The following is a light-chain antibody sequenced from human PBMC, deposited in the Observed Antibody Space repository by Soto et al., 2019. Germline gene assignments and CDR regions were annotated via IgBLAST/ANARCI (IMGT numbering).Light chain of an antibody. CDR3: QRYSRPPFT. CDR2: GAS. CDR1: QTVSSNF. J-gene: IGKJ3*01. Sequence: EIVLTQSPGTLSLSPGESATLSCRASQTVSSNFLAWFQQNPGQAPRLLVYGASNRATGIPDRFSGSGSGTDFTLTISRVELEDFAVYYCQRYSRPPFTFGPGTTLEIK. V-gene: IGKV3-20*01.